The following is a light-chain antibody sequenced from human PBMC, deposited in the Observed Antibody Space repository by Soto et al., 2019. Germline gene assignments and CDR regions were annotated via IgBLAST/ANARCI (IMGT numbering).Light chain of an antibody. J-gene: IGLJ1*01. CDR2: ANS. V-gene: IGLV1-40*01. CDR3: QSYDTSLSGSYV. CDR1: TSNIGAGYD. Sequence: QSVLTQPPSVSGAPGQRVIVCCTGSTSNIGAGYDVHWYQQLPGTSPQLLIFANSNRPSGVPDRFSASRSGSSASLTITGLQAEDEADYYCQSYDTSLSGSYVFGSGTKVTVL.